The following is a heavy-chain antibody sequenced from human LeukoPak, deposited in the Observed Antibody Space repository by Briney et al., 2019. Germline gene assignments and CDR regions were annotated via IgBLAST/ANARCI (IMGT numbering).Heavy chain of an antibody. D-gene: IGHD1-1*01. Sequence: SETLSLTCTVSGGSISSYYWSWIRQPAGKGLEWIGRIYTSGSTNYNPSLKSRVTISVDKSKNQFSLKLSSVTAADTAVYYCARVPWKFEPFDIWGQGTKVTVSS. CDR2: IYTSGST. CDR1: GGSISSYY. CDR3: ARVPWKFEPFDI. J-gene: IGHJ3*02. V-gene: IGHV4-4*07.